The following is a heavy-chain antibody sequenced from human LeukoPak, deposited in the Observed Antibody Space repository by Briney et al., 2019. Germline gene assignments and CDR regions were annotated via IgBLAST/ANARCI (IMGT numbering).Heavy chain of an antibody. CDR1: GFTFSSYA. CDR3: AREEHSRTVTGVFITADH. J-gene: IGHJ4*02. D-gene: IGHD6-19*01. V-gene: IGHV3-23*01. Sequence: PGGSLRLSCAASGFTFSSYAMSWVRQAPGKGLEWVSAISGSGGSTYYADSVKGRFTISRDSSKETVYLQMNSLRAEDTAVYYCAREEHSRTVTGVFITADHWGQGALVIVSS. CDR2: ISGSGGST.